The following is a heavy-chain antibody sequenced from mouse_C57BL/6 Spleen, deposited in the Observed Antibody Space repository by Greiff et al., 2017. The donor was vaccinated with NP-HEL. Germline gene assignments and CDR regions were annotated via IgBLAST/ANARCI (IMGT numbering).Heavy chain of an antibody. V-gene: IGHV1-26*01. CDR3: ARGEYPDY. CDR2: INPNNGGT. J-gene: IGHJ2*01. Sequence: EVQLQQSGPELVKPGASVKISCKASGYTFTDYYMNWVKQSHGKSLEWIGDINPNNGGTSYNQKFKGKATLTVDKSSSTAYMELRSLTSEDSAVYYCARGEYPDYWGQGTTLTVSS. D-gene: IGHD5-1*01. CDR1: GYTFTDYY.